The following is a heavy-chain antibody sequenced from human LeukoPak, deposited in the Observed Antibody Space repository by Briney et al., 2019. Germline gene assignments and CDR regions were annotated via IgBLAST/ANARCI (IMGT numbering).Heavy chain of an antibody. Sequence: GGSLRLSCAASGFTFSTYWMSWVRQAPGKGLEWVANIKQDGSEKYYLDSVKGRFTISRDNAKNSLYLQMNSLRAEDTAVYFCTREAAAGIDYWGQRTLVTVSS. CDR1: GFTFSTYW. CDR2: IKQDGSEK. D-gene: IGHD6-13*01. J-gene: IGHJ4*02. CDR3: TREAAAGIDY. V-gene: IGHV3-7*01.